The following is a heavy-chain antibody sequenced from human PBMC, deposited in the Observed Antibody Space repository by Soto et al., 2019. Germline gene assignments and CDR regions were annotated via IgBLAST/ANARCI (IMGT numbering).Heavy chain of an antibody. J-gene: IGHJ4*02. V-gene: IGHV1-8*01. Sequence: QVQLVQSGAEVKKPGASVKVSCQTSGYNFSAYYFNWVRQAAGQGPEWMGWLNPRNGQTGYVQKFRGRVTMTRDTSIATVYLELSRLTSEDTAISLCERETDASMVDYWGQGTLVTVAS. CDR2: LNPRNGQT. CDR3: ERETDASMVDY. D-gene: IGHD5-18*01. CDR1: GYNFSAYY.